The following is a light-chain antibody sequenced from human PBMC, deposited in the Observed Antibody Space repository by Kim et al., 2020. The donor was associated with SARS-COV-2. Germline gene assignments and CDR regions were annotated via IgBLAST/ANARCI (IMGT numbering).Light chain of an antibody. J-gene: IGKJ4*01. CDR2: DTS. CDR1: QSVTGR. CDR3: QQRRSWPLT. V-gene: IGKV3-11*01. Sequence: LSPGERATLPCRARQSVTGRVSWYQQRPGQAPRLLIYDTSSRATGIPARFSGSGSGTDFTLTISSLEPEDFAVYYCQQRRSWPLTFGGGTKVDIK.